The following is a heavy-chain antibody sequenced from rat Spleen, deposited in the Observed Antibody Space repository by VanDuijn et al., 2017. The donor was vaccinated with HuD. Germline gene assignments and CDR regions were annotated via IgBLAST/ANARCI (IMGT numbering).Heavy chain of an antibody. CDR1: GYSITTNY. Sequence: EVQLQESGPGLLKPSQSLSLTCSVTGYSITTNYWDWIRKFPGNKIEWLGYISYSGSTSYHPSLKSRVSITRDTSKNQFFLQLNSVTTEDTATYYCATLGLAYYFDYWGQGVMVTVSS. J-gene: IGHJ2*01. D-gene: IGHD4-2*01. CDR2: ISYSGST. V-gene: IGHV3-1*01. CDR3: ATLGLAYYFDY.